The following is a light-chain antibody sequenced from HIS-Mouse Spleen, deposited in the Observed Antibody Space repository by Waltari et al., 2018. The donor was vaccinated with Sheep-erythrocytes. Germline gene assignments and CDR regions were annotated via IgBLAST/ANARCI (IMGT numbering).Light chain of an antibody. CDR1: QVSRND. CDR3: LQDYHYPYT. V-gene: IGKV1-6*01. J-gene: IGKJ2*01. Sequence: ASQMTQSPSSLSASVGDRATITCRASQVSRNDVCWYQQKPGKASKLLIFAASSLQRWVPSRFSGSGSGTDFSITISSLRDEDFAVYFCLQDYHYPYTSSKGTRLEIK. CDR2: AAS.